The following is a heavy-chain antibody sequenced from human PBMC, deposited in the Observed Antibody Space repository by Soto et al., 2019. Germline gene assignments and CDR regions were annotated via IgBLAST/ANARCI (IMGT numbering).Heavy chain of an antibody. Sequence: SETLSLTCTVSGGSISSYYWSWIRQPPGKGLEWIGYIYYSGSTNYNPSLKSRVTISVDTSKNQFSLKLSSVAAADTAVYYCARARSGWYLDYWGQGTLVTVSS. CDR2: IYYSGST. CDR3: ARARSGWYLDY. CDR1: GGSISSYY. V-gene: IGHV4-59*01. J-gene: IGHJ4*02. D-gene: IGHD6-19*01.